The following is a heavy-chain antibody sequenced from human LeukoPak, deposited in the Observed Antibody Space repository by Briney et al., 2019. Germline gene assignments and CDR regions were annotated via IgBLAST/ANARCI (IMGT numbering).Heavy chain of an antibody. V-gene: IGHV4-61*02. D-gene: IGHD1-26*01. CDR2: IYTSGST. J-gene: IGHJ4*02. Sequence: SETLSLTCTVSGGSISGGSYYWSWIRQPAGKGLEWIGRIYTSGSTNYNPSLKSRVTISVDTSKNQFSLKLSSVTAADTAVYYCARVSGSYRWYFDYWGQGTLVTVSS. CDR3: ARVSGSYRWYFDY. CDR1: GGSISGGSYY.